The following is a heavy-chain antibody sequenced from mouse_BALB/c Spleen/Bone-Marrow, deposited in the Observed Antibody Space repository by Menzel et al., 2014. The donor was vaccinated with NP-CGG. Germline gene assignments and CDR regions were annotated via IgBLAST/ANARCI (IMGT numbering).Heavy chain of an antibody. J-gene: IGHJ1*01. CDR1: GFDFSGYW. V-gene: IGHV4-1*02. CDR2: INPDSSTI. Sequence: EVNVVESGGGLVQPGRSLKLSCAASGFDFSGYWMTWVRQAPGKGLEWIGEINPDSSTINYTPSLKDKFIISRDNAKNALYLQMSKVRSEDTALYYCARPGYYGYQDVWGAGTTVTVSS. D-gene: IGHD1-2*01. CDR3: ARPGYYGYQDV.